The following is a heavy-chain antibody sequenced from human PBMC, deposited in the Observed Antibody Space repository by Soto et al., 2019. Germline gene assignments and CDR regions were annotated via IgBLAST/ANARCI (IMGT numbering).Heavy chain of an antibody. CDR3: ARHGSEDSWDAFDI. Sequence: SETLSLTCTVSGGSISSYYWSWIRQPPGKGLEWIGYIYYSGSTNYNPSLKSRVTISVDTSKNQFSLKLSSVTAADTAVYYCARHGSEDSWDAFDIWGQGTMVTVSS. J-gene: IGHJ3*02. V-gene: IGHV4-59*08. D-gene: IGHD2-2*03. CDR1: GGSISSYY. CDR2: IYYSGST.